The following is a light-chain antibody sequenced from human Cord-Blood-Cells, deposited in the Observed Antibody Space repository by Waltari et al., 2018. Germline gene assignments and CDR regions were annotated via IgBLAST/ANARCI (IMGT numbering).Light chain of an antibody. CDR1: QGMSSY. Sequence: DIQLTQSPSFLSASVGDRVTITCLASQGMSSYLAWYQQKPGKAPKLLIYAASTLQSGVPSRCSGSGSGTEFTLTISSLQPEDFATYYCQQLNSYPYTFGQGTKLEIK. V-gene: IGKV1-9*01. CDR2: AAS. CDR3: QQLNSYPYT. J-gene: IGKJ2*01.